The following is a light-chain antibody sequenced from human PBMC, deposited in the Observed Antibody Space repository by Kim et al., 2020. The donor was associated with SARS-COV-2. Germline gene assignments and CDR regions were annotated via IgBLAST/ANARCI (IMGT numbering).Light chain of an antibody. J-gene: IGLJ3*02. CDR3: YSATDNNRV. Sequence: VSPGQTAKITCSGDVLAKKYARWFQQKPGQAPVLLIYKDSERPAGIPERFSGSSSGTTVTLTISGALVEDDADYYCYSATDNNRVFGGGTQLTVL. CDR2: KDS. CDR1: VLAKKY. V-gene: IGLV3-27*01.